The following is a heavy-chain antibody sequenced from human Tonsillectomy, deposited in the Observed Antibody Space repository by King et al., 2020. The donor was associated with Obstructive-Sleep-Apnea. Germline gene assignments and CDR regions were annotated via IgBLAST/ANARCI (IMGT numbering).Heavy chain of an antibody. V-gene: IGHV4-34*01. J-gene: IGHJ6*02. Sequence: VQLQQWGAGLLKPSETLSLTCAVYGGSFSDFYWSWIRQPPGKGLEWIGEINHSGSTNYNPSLKSRVTISVDPSTIQFSLKRSSVTAADTAAYYCARLMAAAGTNYYYDMDVWGQGTTVTVSS. CDR1: GGSFSDFY. D-gene: IGHD6-13*01. CDR3: ARLMAAAGTNYYYDMDV. CDR2: INHSGST.